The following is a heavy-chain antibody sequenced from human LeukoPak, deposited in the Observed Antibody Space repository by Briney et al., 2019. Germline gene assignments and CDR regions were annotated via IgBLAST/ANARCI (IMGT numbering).Heavy chain of an antibody. D-gene: IGHD5-24*01. Sequence: GGSLRLSCAASGFILSGYGIHWVRQAPGKGVEWVAVIWYDGSNKYYGDSVKGRFTISRDNSKNTLYLQMNSLRAEDTAVFYCARGNFRSDGYNFDYWGQGTLVTVSS. CDR1: GFILSGYG. CDR3: ARGNFRSDGYNFDY. CDR2: IWYDGSNK. J-gene: IGHJ4*02. V-gene: IGHV3-33*01.